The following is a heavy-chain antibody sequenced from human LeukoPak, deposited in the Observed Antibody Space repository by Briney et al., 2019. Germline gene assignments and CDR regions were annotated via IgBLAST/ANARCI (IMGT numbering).Heavy chain of an antibody. V-gene: IGHV3-13*01. D-gene: IGHD1-1*01. CDR2: IGTAGDT. Sequence: PGGSLRLSCAASGFTFSRYDMHWVRQATGKGLEWVSGIGTAGDTYYAGSVKGRFTISRENAKNSLYLQMNSLRAEDTAVYYCARALTTLTYEGYWGQGTLVTVSS. CDR1: GFTFSRYD. CDR3: ARALTTLTYEGY. J-gene: IGHJ4*02.